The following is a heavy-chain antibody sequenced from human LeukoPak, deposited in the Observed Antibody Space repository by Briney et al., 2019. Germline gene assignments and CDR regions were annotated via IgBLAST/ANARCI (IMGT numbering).Heavy chain of an antibody. J-gene: IGHJ4*02. Sequence: SVKVSCKASGGTFSSYAISWVRQAPGQGLEWMGRIIPIFGTANYAQKFQGRVTITADESTSTACMELSSLRSEDTAVYYCATGRSCTTCYLPDYWGQGTLVTVSS. D-gene: IGHD2-2*01. CDR2: IIPIFGTA. V-gene: IGHV1-69*13. CDR3: ATGRSCTTCYLPDY. CDR1: GGTFSSYA.